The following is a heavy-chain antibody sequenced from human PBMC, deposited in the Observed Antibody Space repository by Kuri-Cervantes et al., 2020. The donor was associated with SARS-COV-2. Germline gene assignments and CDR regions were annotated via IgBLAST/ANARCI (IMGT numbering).Heavy chain of an antibody. J-gene: IGHJ3*02. V-gene: IGHV1-46*01. Sequence: ASVKVSCKASGYTFTSYYMHWVRQAPGQGLEWIGIINPSGGSTTYAQKFQGRVTMTRDTSTSTVYMELSSLRSEDTAVYYCARDTRGGLSQPDAFDIWGQGTMVTVSS. D-gene: IGHD3-16*02. CDR3: ARDTRGGLSQPDAFDI. CDR1: GYTFTSYY. CDR2: INPSGGST.